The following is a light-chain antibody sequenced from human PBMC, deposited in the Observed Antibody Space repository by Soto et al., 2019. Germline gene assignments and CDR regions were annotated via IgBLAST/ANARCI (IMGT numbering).Light chain of an antibody. CDR1: QSVSRH. CDR2: GAS. V-gene: IGKV3-15*01. Sequence: ETVMTQSPATLSVSPGERATLSCRASQSVSRHLAWYQQAPGQAPRLLIHGASTRAIGVPDRFSGSGSGTEFTLTISSLQSEDFAVYYCQQYSHWRTFGQGTKVDIK. J-gene: IGKJ1*01. CDR3: QQYSHWRT.